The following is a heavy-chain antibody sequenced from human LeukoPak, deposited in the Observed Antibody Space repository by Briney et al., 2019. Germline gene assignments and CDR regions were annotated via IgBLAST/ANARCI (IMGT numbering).Heavy chain of an antibody. V-gene: IGHV4-4*07. CDR1: GGSISSYY. CDR2: INTSGST. CDR3: AREGGDPRWLDP. D-gene: IGHD6-25*01. J-gene: IGHJ5*02. Sequence: SETLSLTCTVSGGSISSYYWTWIRQSAGKGLEWIGRINTSGSTNYNPSLRSRVSMSVNTSKNQFSLNLTSVTAADTAVYSCAREGGDPRWLDPWGQGTLVTVSS.